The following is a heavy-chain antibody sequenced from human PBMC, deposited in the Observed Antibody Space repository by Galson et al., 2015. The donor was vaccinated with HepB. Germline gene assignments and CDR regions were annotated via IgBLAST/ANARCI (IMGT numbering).Heavy chain of an antibody. CDR1: GYTFTSYG. J-gene: IGHJ3*02. V-gene: IGHV1-18*04. D-gene: IGHD3-22*01. CDR3: ARQTYYYDSSGYPVSDAFDI. CDR2: ISAYNGNT. Sequence: SCKASGYTFTSYGISWVRQAPGQGLEWMGWISAYNGNTNYAQKLQGRVTMTTDTSTSTAYMELRSLRSDDTAVYYCARQTYYYDSSGYPVSDAFDIWGQGTMVTVSS.